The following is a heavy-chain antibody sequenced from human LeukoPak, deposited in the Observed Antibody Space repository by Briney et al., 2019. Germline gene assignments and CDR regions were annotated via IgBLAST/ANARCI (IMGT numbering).Heavy chain of an antibody. CDR3: ARDHNWVVDY. Sequence: ASVKVSCKASGYTFTSYGIRWVRQAPGQGLEWMGWISTYNGDTNYAQKLQGRVTMTTDTPTSTAYMALRSLRSDDTAVYYCARDHNWVVDYWGQGTLVTVSS. D-gene: IGHD1-1*01. V-gene: IGHV1-18*01. CDR1: GYTFTSYG. CDR2: ISTYNGDT. J-gene: IGHJ4*02.